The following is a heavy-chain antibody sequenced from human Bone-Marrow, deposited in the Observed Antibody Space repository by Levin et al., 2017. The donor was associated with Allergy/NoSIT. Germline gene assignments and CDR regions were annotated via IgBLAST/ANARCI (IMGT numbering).Heavy chain of an antibody. CDR1: GFTFSDYG. CDR3: AKSLLATEWRSAMDV. J-gene: IGHJ6*02. Sequence: GGSLRLSCAASGFTFSDYGMYWVRQAPGKGLERVAAMSYDGRSYYHEGSVRGRFTISRDNSKSTLFLQMNSLKAEDTAVYYCAKSLLATEWRSAMDVWGQGTTVTVS. V-gene: IGHV3-30*18. CDR2: MSYDGRSY. D-gene: IGHD5-24*01.